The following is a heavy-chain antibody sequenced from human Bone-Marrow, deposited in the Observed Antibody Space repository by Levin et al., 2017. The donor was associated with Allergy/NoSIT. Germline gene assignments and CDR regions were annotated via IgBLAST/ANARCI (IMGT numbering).Heavy chain of an antibody. J-gene: IGHJ4*02. D-gene: IGHD6-19*01. Sequence: GGSLRLSCAASGFSFSSYSMNWVRQAPGKGLEWISYVSSGPTTKYYADSVRGRFIISRDNARNSLYLQMSSLRAEDTAVYYCARLAVAGTGSFDFWGQGTLVPVSS. CDR2: VSSGPTTK. V-gene: IGHV3-48*01. CDR3: ARLAVAGTGSFDF. CDR1: GFSFSSYS.